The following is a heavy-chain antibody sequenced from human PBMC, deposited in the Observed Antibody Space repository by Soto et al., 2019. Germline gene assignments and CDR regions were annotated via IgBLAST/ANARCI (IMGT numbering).Heavy chain of an antibody. J-gene: IGHJ4*02. CDR2: ISYDGTKT. CDR1: GFTFSIYA. Sequence: QVQLVESGGGVVQPGRSLRVSCAASGFTFSIYAMHWVRQAPGTGLEWVAVISYDGTKTYYADSVKGRFTISRDNSKXXXXXXXXXXXXXXPAVXXCXXXXGPRRQWLIDPFDYWGQGTLVTVSP. D-gene: IGHD6-19*01. V-gene: IGHV3-30*03. CDR3: XXXXGPRRQWLIDPFDY.